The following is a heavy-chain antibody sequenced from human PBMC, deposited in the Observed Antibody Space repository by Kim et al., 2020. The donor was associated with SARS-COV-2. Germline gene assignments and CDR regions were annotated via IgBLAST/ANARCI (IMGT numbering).Heavy chain of an antibody. V-gene: IGHV3-23*01. CDR2: ISGSGGTT. CDR1: GFTFSNYG. Sequence: GGSLRLSCAASGFTFSNYGMSWVRQAPGTGLEWVSGISGSGGTTSYADSVRGRFTISRDNSENTSYLQMNNLRAEDTAVYYCAKAIGFLDAFDIWGQGTMVTVSS. D-gene: IGHD3-10*01. J-gene: IGHJ3*02. CDR3: AKAIGFLDAFDI.